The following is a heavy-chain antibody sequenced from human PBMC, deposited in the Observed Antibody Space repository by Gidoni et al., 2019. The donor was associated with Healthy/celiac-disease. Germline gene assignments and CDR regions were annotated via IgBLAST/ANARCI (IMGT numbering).Heavy chain of an antibody. Sequence: QVTLTESGPVLVTPTETLTLTCTVPGISLSNARMGVSWIRQPPGKALEWLAHIFSNDEKSYSTSLKSRLTISKDTSKSQVVLTMTNMDPVDTATYYCARIHLEQLVGDYWGQGTLVTVSS. CDR1: GISLSNARMG. CDR3: ARIHLEQLVGDY. CDR2: IFSNDEK. V-gene: IGHV2-26*01. J-gene: IGHJ4*02. D-gene: IGHD6-6*01.